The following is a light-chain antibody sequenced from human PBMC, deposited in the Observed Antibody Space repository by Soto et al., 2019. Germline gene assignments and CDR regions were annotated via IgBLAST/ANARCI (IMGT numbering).Light chain of an antibody. CDR3: QQRSNWPPIT. CDR1: QSVSSY. Sequence: EIVLTQSPATLSLSPGERATLSCRASQSVSSYLAWYQQKPGQAPRLLIYDASNRATGIPARFSGSGSGTDFPLPISSQEPKNFAVYYCQQRSNWPPITFGQGTRLEI. J-gene: IGKJ5*01. CDR2: DAS. V-gene: IGKV3-11*01.